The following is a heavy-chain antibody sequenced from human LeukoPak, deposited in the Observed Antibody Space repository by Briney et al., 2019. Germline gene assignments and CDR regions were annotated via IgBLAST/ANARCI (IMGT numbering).Heavy chain of an antibody. CDR2: IYSGGST. V-gene: IGHV3-53*01. J-gene: IGHJ3*02. CDR3: ARDHITMVRGVIYDAFDI. CDR1: GFTVSSNY. Sequence: GGSMRLACAASGFTVSSNYMSWVRQAPGKGLEWVSVIYSGGSTYYADSVKGRFTISRDNSKNTLYLQMNSLRAEDTAVYYYARDHITMVRGVIYDAFDIWGQGTMVTVSS. D-gene: IGHD3-10*01.